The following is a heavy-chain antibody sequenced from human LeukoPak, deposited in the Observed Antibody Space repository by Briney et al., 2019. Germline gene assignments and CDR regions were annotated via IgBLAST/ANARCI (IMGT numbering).Heavy chain of an antibody. CDR1: GFTFSSYG. Sequence: GGSLRPSCAASGFTFSSYGMHWVRQAPGKGLEWVAVIRYDGSNKYYADSVKGRFTISRDNSKNTLYLQMNSLRAEDTAVYYCAKDVGGGGYDLLASDYWGQGILVTVSS. V-gene: IGHV3-30*02. J-gene: IGHJ4*02. D-gene: IGHD5-12*01. CDR2: IRYDGSNK. CDR3: AKDVGGGGYDLLASDY.